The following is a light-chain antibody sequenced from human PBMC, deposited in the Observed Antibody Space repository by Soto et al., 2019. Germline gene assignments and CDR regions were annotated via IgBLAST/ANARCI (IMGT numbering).Light chain of an antibody. V-gene: IGKV3-11*01. CDR3: QQRSNWPPVYT. CDR1: QSVSSSN. Sequence: EIVLTQSPGTLSLSPGERATLSCRASQSVSSSNLAWYCQKPGQAPRLLIYGASNRATGIPARFSGSGSGTDFTLTISSLEPEDFAVYYCQQRSNWPPVYTFGQGTKLEIK. J-gene: IGKJ2*01. CDR2: GAS.